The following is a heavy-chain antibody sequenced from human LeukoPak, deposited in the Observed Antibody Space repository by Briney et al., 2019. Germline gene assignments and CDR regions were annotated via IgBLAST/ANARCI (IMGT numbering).Heavy chain of an antibody. CDR3: ARVYSGYDPRFYFDY. CDR2: INPSGGST. J-gene: IGHJ4*02. D-gene: IGHD5-12*01. CDR1: GYTFTSYY. Sequence: ASVKVSCKASGYTFTSYYMHWVRQAPGQGLEWMGIINPSGGSTSYAQKFQGRVTMTRDTSTSTVYMELSSLRSEDTAVYYCARVYSGYDPRFYFDYWGQGTLVTVSS. V-gene: IGHV1-46*01.